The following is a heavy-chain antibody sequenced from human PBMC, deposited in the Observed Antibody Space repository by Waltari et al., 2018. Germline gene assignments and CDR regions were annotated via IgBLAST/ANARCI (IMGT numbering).Heavy chain of an antibody. D-gene: IGHD4-17*01. J-gene: IGHJ3*02. Sequence: EVQLVESGGGLVQPGGSLRLSCAASGFTFSSYAMRWVRQAPGKGLEWVAAISGSGGSTYYADSVKGRFTISRDNSKNTLYLQMNSLRAEDTAVYYCAKDYGGDYAFDIWGQGTMVTVSS. V-gene: IGHV3-23*04. CDR1: GFTFSSYA. CDR3: AKDYGGDYAFDI. CDR2: ISGSGGST.